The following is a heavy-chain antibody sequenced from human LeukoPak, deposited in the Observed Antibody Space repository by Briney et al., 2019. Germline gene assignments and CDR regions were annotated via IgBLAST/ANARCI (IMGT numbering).Heavy chain of an antibody. CDR1: GLTVSSYG. D-gene: IGHD2-15*01. V-gene: IGHV3-48*02. CDR3: ARARASGRSGFDY. Sequence: GGSLRLSCVASGLTVSSYGMNWVRQAPGKGLEWVSYISSSSSTIYYADSVKGRFTISRDNAKNSLDLQMNSLRDEDTAVYYCARARASGRSGFDYWGQGTLVTVSS. J-gene: IGHJ4*02. CDR2: ISSSSSTI.